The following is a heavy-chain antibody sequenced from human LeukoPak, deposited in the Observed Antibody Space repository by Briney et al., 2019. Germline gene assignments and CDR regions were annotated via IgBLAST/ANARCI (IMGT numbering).Heavy chain of an antibody. CDR3: APLGRYASNDIHYE. D-gene: IGHD5-24*01. CDR2: IAVCWGNT. Sequence: GGSLRLSRLLSGLRFSSFGMHWVRQPPGKGLEFVSSIAVCWGNTYYTASAKGTFPISRDNSKNILFLQMSSPRPEDTAVYYCAPLGRYASNDIHYEWGQGALVTVSS. J-gene: IGHJ4*02. CDR1: GLRFSSFG. V-gene: IGHV3-64D*09.